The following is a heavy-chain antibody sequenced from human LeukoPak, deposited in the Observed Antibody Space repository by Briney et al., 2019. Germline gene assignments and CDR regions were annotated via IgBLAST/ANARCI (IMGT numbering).Heavy chain of an antibody. J-gene: IGHJ4*02. D-gene: IGHD3-10*01. CDR2: ISGGGGTT. CDR3: AKALTTYGSGSYYPEGSDY. V-gene: IGHV3-23*01. CDR1: GFTFSSYA. Sequence: GGSLRLSCAASGFTFSSYAMSWVRQAPGKGLEWVSAISGGGGTTYYADSVKGRFTISRDNSKNTLYLQMNSLRAEDTAVYYCAKALTTYGSGSYYPEGSDYWGQGTLVTVSS.